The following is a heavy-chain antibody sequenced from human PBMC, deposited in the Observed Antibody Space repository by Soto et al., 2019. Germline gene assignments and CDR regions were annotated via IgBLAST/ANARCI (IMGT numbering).Heavy chain of an antibody. Sequence: GASVKVSCKASGGTFSSYAISWVRQASGQGLEWMGGIIPIFSTANYAQKFQGRVTITADESTSTAYMELSSLRSEDTAVYYCASITRIRIAAAGTLTYYYYYGMDVWGRGTTVTVSS. CDR2: IIPIFSTA. D-gene: IGHD6-13*01. CDR1: GGTFSSYA. J-gene: IGHJ6*02. V-gene: IGHV1-69*13. CDR3: ASITRIRIAAAGTLTYYYYYGMDV.